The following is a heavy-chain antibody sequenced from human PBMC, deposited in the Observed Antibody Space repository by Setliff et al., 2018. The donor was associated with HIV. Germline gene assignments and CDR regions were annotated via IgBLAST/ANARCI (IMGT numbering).Heavy chain of an antibody. Sequence: SETLSLTCVVSGGSMTNFYWSWIRQPPGKGLEWIGYMYNGGTTNYNPSLQSRVTMSVDVSKNQFSLKVNSVTAADSAVYYCVRCSNRNYVTNAFDIWGQGTTVTVSS. CDR1: GGSMTNFY. V-gene: IGHV4-4*09. CDR2: MYNGGTT. J-gene: IGHJ3*02. CDR3: VRCSNRNYVTNAFDI. D-gene: IGHD1-7*01.